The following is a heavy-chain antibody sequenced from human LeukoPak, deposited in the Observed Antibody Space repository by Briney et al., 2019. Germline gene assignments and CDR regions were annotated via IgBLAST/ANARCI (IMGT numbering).Heavy chain of an antibody. Sequence: PSETLSLTCAVYGGSFSGYYWSWIRQPPGKGLEWIGEINHSGSTNYNPSLKSRVTISVDTSKNQFSLKLSSVTAADTAVYYCARSTLRLYFDYWGQGTLVTVSS. CDR1: GGSFSGYY. CDR2: INHSGST. J-gene: IGHJ4*02. D-gene: IGHD3-3*01. V-gene: IGHV4-34*01. CDR3: ARSTLRLYFDY.